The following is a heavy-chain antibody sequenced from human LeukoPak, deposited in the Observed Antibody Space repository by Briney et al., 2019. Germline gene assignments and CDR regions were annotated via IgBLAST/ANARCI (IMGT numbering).Heavy chain of an antibody. Sequence: ASAKVSCKASGYTFTSYYMHWVRQAPGQGLEWMGIINPSGGSTSYAQKFQGRVTMTRDTSTSTVYMELSSLRSEDTAVYYCARGRGYYGSGSYLSFQNTGRVSSPHDYWGQGTLVTVSS. J-gene: IGHJ4*02. CDR1: GYTFTSYY. V-gene: IGHV1-46*01. CDR3: ARGRGYYGSGSYLSFQNTGRVSSPHDY. CDR2: INPSGGST. D-gene: IGHD3-10*01.